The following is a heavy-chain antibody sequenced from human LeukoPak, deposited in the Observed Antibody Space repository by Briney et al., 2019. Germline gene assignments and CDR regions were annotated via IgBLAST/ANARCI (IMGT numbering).Heavy chain of an antibody. J-gene: IGHJ6*02. V-gene: IGHV1-69*04. CDR3: ARDLGEYQLLDYYYYGMDV. CDR2: IIPILGIA. CDR1: GGTFSSYA. Sequence: SVKVSCKASGGTFSSYAISWVRQAPGQGLEWMGRIIPILGIANYAQKFQGRVTITADKSTSTAYMELSSLRSEDTAVYYCARDLGEYQLLDYYYYGMDVWGQGTTVTVSS. D-gene: IGHD2-2*01.